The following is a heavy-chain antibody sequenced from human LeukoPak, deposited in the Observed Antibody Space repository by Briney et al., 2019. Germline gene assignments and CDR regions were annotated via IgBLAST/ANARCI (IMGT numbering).Heavy chain of an antibody. V-gene: IGHV1-2*02. Sequence: ASVTVSCKASGYTFTGYYMHWVRQAPGQGLEWMGWINPNSGGTNYAQNFQGRVTMTRDTSISTAYMELSRLRSDDTAVYYCARSSIALSPGQEDRYYYYGMDVWGQGTPVTVSS. CDR2: INPNSGGT. J-gene: IGHJ6*02. D-gene: IGHD6-6*01. CDR1: GYTFTGYY. CDR3: ARSSIALSPGQEDRYYYYGMDV.